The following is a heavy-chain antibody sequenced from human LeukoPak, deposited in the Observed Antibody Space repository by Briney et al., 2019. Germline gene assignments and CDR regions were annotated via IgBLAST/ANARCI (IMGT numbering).Heavy chain of an antibody. V-gene: IGHV5-51*01. J-gene: IGHJ6*02. Sequence: GASLQISCKGSGYSFTSYWIGWVRQLPGKGLEWMGIIYPGDSDTRYSPSFQGQVTISADKSISTAYLQWSSLKASDTAMYHCARARSDYYYGMDVWGQGTTVTVSS. CDR2: IYPGDSDT. CDR1: GYSFTSYW. CDR3: ARARSDYYYGMDV.